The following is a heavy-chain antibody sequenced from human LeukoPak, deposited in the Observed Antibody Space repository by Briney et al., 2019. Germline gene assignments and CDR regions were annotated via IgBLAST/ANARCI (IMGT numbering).Heavy chain of an antibody. D-gene: IGHD3-9*01. CDR3: TTDHYDIMTGADF. V-gene: IGHV3-48*04. J-gene: IGHJ4*02. Sequence: PGGSLRLSFEASGLTFSKYSMTWVRQAPGKGLEWVSFIDTGSTTMYYTDSVKGRFTISRDNAKNSLYLQMNSLNTEDTAVYYCTTDHYDIMTGADFWGQGTLVTVSS. CDR2: IDTGSTTM. CDR1: GLTFSKYS.